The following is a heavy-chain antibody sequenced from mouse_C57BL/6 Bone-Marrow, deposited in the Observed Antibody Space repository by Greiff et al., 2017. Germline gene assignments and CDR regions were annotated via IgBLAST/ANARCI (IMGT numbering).Heavy chain of an antibody. CDR3: ARRGTGYFDV. V-gene: IGHV1-80*01. CDR1: GYAFSSYW. J-gene: IGHJ1*03. D-gene: IGHD2-14*01. CDR2: IYPGDGDT. Sequence: QVHVKQSGAELVKPGASVKISCKASGYAFSSYWMNWVKQRPGKGLEWIGQIYPGDGDTNYNGKFKGKATLTADKSSSTAYMQLSSLTSEDSAVYFCARRGTGYFDVWGTGTTVTVSS.